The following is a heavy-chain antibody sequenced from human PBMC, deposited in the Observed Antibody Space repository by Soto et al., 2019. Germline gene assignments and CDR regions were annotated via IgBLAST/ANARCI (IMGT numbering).Heavy chain of an antibody. CDR2: IYSGGST. CDR3: ARASVAL. V-gene: IGHV3-66*01. Sequence: PGRSLRLSCAASGFSVSSTYMSWVRQAPGKGLEWVSVIYSGGSTYYADSVKGRFTISRDNSRNTLYLQMNSLRAEDTAVYYCARASVALWGQGTLVTLSS. CDR1: GFSVSSTY. J-gene: IGHJ5*02.